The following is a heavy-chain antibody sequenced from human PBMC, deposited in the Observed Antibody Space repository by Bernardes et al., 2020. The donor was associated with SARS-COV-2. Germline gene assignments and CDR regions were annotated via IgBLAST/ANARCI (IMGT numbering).Heavy chain of an antibody. J-gene: IGHJ4*02. Sequence: ASVKVSCKASGYLFSTYGLAWVRQAPGQGLEWLGWISAYNKDTNFAQKFKGRVTMTTDTSTNTAYMELRSLRPDDTAVYYCARDRPNFRPSTTTLDDWGQGTLVTVSS. CDR2: ISAYNKDT. V-gene: IGHV1-18*04. CDR1: GYLFSTYG. CDR3: ARDRPNFRPSTTTLDD. D-gene: IGHD5-12*01.